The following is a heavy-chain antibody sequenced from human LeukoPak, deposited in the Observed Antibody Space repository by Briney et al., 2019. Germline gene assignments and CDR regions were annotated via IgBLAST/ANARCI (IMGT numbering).Heavy chain of an antibody. V-gene: IGHV4-4*07. CDR3: ARGGGIGTFDP. CDR2: IYTSGST. Sequence: SETLSLTCTVSGYSISSGYYWGWIRQPAGKGLEWIGRIYTSGSTNYNPSLKSRVTMSVDTSKNQFSLKLRSVTAADTAVYYCARGGGIGTFDPWGQGTLVTVSS. CDR1: GYSISSGYY. D-gene: IGHD6-13*01. J-gene: IGHJ5*02.